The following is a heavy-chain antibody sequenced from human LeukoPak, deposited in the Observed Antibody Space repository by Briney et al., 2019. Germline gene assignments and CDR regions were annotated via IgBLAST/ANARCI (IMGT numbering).Heavy chain of an antibody. D-gene: IGHD5-18*01. V-gene: IGHV1-2*02. Sequence: GASVKVSCKASGYTFTSYAMNWVRQAPGQGLEWMGWINPNSGGTNYAQKFQGRVTMARDTSISTAYMELSRLRSDDTAVYYCARWGAVDTATVADCWGQGTLVTVSS. CDR1: GYTFTSYA. CDR3: ARWGAVDTATVADC. CDR2: INPNSGGT. J-gene: IGHJ4*02.